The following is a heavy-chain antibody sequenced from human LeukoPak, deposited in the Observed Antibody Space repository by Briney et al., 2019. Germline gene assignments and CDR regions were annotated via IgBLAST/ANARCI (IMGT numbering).Heavy chain of an antibody. J-gene: IGHJ4*02. Sequence: GGSLRLSCAASGFTVSSNYMSWVRQAPGKGLEWVSVIYSGGSTYYADSVKGRFTISRDNSKNTLYLQVNSLRAEDTAIYYCARERYGDYEGGFDYWGQGTLVTVSS. CDR1: GFTVSSNY. CDR3: ARERYGDYEGGFDY. D-gene: IGHD4-17*01. CDR2: IYSGGST. V-gene: IGHV3-66*01.